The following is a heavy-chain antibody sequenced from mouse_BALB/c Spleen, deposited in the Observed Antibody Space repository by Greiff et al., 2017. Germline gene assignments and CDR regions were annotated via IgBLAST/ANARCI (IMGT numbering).Heavy chain of an antibody. CDR1: GYTFTDYA. Sequence: QVQLQQSGPELVRPGASVKISCKGSGYTFTDYAMHWVKQSHAKSLEWIGVISTYYDNTNYNQKFKGKATMTVDKSSSTAYMELARLTSEDSAIYYCACSMYGNYEGDAMDYWGQGTSVTVSS. D-gene: IGHD2-10*02. CDR2: ISTYYDNT. CDR3: ACSMYGNYEGDAMDY. V-gene: IGHV1S137*01. J-gene: IGHJ4*01.